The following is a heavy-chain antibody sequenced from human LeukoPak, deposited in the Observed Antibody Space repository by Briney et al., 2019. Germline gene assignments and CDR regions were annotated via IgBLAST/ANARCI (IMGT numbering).Heavy chain of an antibody. CDR2: MNPNSGNT. D-gene: IGHD3-3*01. CDR3: ARRYYDFWSGFYAYFDY. Sequence: SVKVSCKASGYSFTTYDINWVRQATGQGLEWMGWMNPNSGNTGYAQNFQGRVTITRNTSIGTAYMELSSLRSEDTAVYYCARRYYDFWSGFYAYFDYWGQGTLVTVSS. J-gene: IGHJ4*02. CDR1: GYSFTTYD. V-gene: IGHV1-8*03.